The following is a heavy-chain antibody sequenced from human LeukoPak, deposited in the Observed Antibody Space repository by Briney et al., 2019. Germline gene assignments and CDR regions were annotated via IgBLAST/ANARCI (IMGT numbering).Heavy chain of an antibody. CDR1: GGSFSGYY. CDR3: ARHFPSLSPRITMVRGVIGYFDY. V-gene: IGHV4-34*01. D-gene: IGHD3-10*01. CDR2: INHSGST. Sequence: PSETLSLTCAVYGGSFSGYYWSWVRQPPGKGLEWIGEINHSGSTNYNPSLKSRVTISVDTSKNQFSLKLSSVTAADTAVYYCARHFPSLSPRITMVRGVIGYFDYWGQGTLVTVSS. J-gene: IGHJ4*02.